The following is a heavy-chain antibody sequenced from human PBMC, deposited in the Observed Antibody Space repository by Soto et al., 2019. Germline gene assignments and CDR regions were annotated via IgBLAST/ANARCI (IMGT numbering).Heavy chain of an antibody. CDR3: ARDDYTGYYGMAV. Sequence: SETLSLTCTVSGGSISSGGYYWSWIRQHPGKGLEWIGYIYYSGSTYYNPSLKSRVTISVDTSKNQFSLKLSSVTAADTAVYYCARDDYTGYYGMAVWGQGTTVTVSS. CDR1: GGSISSGGYY. J-gene: IGHJ6*02. V-gene: IGHV4-31*03. D-gene: IGHD4-4*01. CDR2: IYYSGST.